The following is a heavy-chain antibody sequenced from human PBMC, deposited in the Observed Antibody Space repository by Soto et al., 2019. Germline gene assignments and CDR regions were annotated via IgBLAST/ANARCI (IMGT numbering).Heavy chain of an antibody. J-gene: IGHJ4*02. CDR3: ARQIYDSDTGPNFQYYFDS. Sequence: PGESLKISCKGSGYSFAGYWITWVRQKPGKGLEWMGRIDPSDSQTYYSPSFRGHVTISATKSITTVFLQWNSLRASDTVMYYCARQIYDSDTGPNFQYYFDSWGQGTPVTVSS. V-gene: IGHV5-10-1*01. CDR1: GYSFAGYW. D-gene: IGHD3-22*01. CDR2: IDPSDSQT.